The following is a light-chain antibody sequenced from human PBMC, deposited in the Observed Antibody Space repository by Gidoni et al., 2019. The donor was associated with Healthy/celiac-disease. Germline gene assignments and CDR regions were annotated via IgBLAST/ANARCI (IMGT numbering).Light chain of an antibody. Sequence: SYELTQPPSVSVSPGQTASITCSGDKLGDKYACWYQQKPGQSPVLVIYQDSKRPSGIPERFSGSNSGNTATLTISGTQAMDEADYYCQAWDSSPLAVFGGGTQLTVL. CDR2: QDS. CDR1: KLGDKY. J-gene: IGLJ7*01. CDR3: QAWDSSPLAV. V-gene: IGLV3-1*01.